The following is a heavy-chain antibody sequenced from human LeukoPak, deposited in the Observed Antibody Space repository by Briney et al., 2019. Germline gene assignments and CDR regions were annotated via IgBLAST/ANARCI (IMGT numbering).Heavy chain of an antibody. CDR1: GYTFTGYY. V-gene: IGHV1-2*06. CDR2: INPNNGGT. D-gene: IGHD1-7*01. Sequence: GASVTVSCKASGYTFTGYYVHWVRQAPGQGLEWMGRINPNNGGTEYAQKFRGRVTMTRDTSTGTAYMNLNSLRSDDTAVYYCARDGSQMTIAGTAVDYWGQGTLVTVSS. CDR3: ARDGSQMTIAGTAVDY. J-gene: IGHJ4*02.